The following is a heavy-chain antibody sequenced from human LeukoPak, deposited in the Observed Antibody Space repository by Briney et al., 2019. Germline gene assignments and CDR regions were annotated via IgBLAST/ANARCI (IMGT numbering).Heavy chain of an antibody. V-gene: IGHV3-21*04. D-gene: IGHD6-13*01. Sequence: GGSLRLSCAASGFTFSTYSXNWXXQAXGXGLECVSSISSSSSHTYYADSLRGRFTISTDNAKNSMYLQMNSLRAEDTAVYYCAKDEPNSSSWYDYYGMDVWGQGTTVTVSS. CDR3: AKDEPNSSSWYDYYGMDV. CDR1: GFTFSTYS. CDR2: ISSSSSHT. J-gene: IGHJ6*02.